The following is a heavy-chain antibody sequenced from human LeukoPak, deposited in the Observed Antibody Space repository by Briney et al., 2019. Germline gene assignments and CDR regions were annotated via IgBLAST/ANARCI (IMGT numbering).Heavy chain of an antibody. Sequence: SETLSLTCAVYGGSFSGYYWSWIRQPPGKGLEWIGEINHSGSTNYNPSLKSRVTISVDTSKNQFSLKLGSVTAADTAVYYCASSGYSSSWPDAFDIWGQGTMVTVSS. CDR1: GGSFSGYY. V-gene: IGHV4-34*01. J-gene: IGHJ3*02. D-gene: IGHD6-13*01. CDR3: ASSGYSSSWPDAFDI. CDR2: INHSGST.